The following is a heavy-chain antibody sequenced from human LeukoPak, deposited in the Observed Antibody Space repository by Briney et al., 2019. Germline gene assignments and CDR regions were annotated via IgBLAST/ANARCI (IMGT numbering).Heavy chain of an antibody. CDR2: ISSGSSTI. CDR3: ARGKAVLDC. CDR1: GFTFNTYS. V-gene: IGHV3-48*02. D-gene: IGHD6-19*01. J-gene: IGHJ4*02. Sequence: GGSLRLSCAASGFTFNTYSMNWVRQAPGKGLEWISYISSGSSTIFYADSVKGRFTISRDNAKNSLYLQMNSLRDEDTALYYCARGKAVLDCWGQGTLVTVSS.